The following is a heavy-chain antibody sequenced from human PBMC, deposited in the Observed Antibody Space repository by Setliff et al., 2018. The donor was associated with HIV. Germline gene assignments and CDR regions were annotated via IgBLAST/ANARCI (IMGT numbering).Heavy chain of an antibody. CDR1: GDSMSSGDYS. Sequence: SETLSLTCAVSGDSMSSGDYSWNWIRQSLGKGLEWIGYIYPSGRTYYNPSLKNRVTMSIDRSKKQFSLNLSSVTAADTALYFCVREGAGSGSYYLDFWGQGILVTVSS. J-gene: IGHJ4*02. D-gene: IGHD3-10*01. CDR2: IYPSGRT. V-gene: IGHV4-30-2*06. CDR3: VREGAGSGSYYLDF.